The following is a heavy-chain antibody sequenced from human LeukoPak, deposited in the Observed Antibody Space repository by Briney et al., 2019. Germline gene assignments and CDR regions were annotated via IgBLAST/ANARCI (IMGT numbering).Heavy chain of an antibody. D-gene: IGHD3/OR15-3a*01. Sequence: ASVKVSCKASGGTFSSYTMSWVRQAPGQGLEWMGGIIPMFGTPNYAQRFQGRVTITADESTNTAYMELRSLGSADTAVYYCARDGFGLGGDYWGQGTLVTVSA. CDR3: ARDGFGLGGDY. CDR2: IIPMFGTP. V-gene: IGHV1-69*01. J-gene: IGHJ4*02. CDR1: GGTFSSYT.